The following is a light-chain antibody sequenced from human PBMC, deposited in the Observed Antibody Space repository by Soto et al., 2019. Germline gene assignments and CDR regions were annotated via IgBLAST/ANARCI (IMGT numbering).Light chain of an antibody. CDR2: DVS. CDR3: SSYTSSSPYV. CDR1: SSDVGGYNY. V-gene: IGLV2-14*01. Sequence: QSALTQPASVSGSPGQSITISCTGTSSDVGGYNYVSWYQQYPGKAPKLMIYDVSNRPSGVSNRFSGSKSGNTASLTISGLQAEDKADYYCSSYTSSSPYVFGTGTKLTVL. J-gene: IGLJ1*01.